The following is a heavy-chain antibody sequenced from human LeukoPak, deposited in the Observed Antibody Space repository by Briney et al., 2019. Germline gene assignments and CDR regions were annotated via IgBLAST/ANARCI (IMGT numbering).Heavy chain of an antibody. CDR1: GFTFSSYN. D-gene: IGHD2/OR15-2a*01. Sequence: LSGGSLRLSCAASGFTFSSYNMNWVRQAPGKGLEWVSYISTSGSGIYYADSVKGRFTIARDNAGNSLYLQMNSLRAEDTAVYYCVRVHIIDDAVDIWGQGTRVTVSS. V-gene: IGHV3-48*04. CDR3: VRVHIIDDAVDI. J-gene: IGHJ3*02. CDR2: ISTSGSGI.